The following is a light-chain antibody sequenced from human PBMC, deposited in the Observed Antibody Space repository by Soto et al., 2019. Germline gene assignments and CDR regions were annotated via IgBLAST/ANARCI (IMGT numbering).Light chain of an antibody. Sequence: DIPMTQSPSTLFASVGDRVSITCRASQSISSRLAWYQQKPGKAPKLLIYDASGLQSGVPLRFSGSGSGTEFTLTISSLQPDDFATYYCQQYNSYLTFGQGTKLEIK. V-gene: IGKV1-5*01. J-gene: IGKJ2*01. CDR1: QSISSR. CDR2: DAS. CDR3: QQYNSYLT.